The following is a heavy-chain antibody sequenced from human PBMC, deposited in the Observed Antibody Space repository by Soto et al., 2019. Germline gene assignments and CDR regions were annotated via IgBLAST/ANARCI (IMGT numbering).Heavy chain of an antibody. CDR2: IDWDDDK. CDR1: GFSLSTSVMC. Sequence: GPPLVNPTHTLTLPCTLSGFSLSTSVMCVSWIRQPPGKSLEWLALIDWDDDKYYSTSLKTRLTISKDTSKNQVVLTMTNMDPVDTATYYCARGSRYSSGPDDYWGQGTLVTVYS. D-gene: IGHD6-19*01. CDR3: ARGSRYSSGPDDY. J-gene: IGHJ4*02. V-gene: IGHV2-70*01.